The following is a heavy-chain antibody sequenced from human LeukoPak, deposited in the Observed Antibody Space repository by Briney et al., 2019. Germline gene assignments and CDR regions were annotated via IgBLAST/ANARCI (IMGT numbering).Heavy chain of an antibody. V-gene: IGHV3-23*01. D-gene: IGHD6-19*01. CDR3: AKGIYSSGWSYFDY. CDR1: GLPFSNSA. CDR2: LSGSGITT. Sequence: GGSLRSSGAAPGLPFSNSALTWVRRAPGRGRGWVSPLSGSGITTYYADSVKGRFTISRDNSKNTLYLQMNSLRAEDTAVYYCAKGIYSSGWSYFDYWGHGTLVTVSS. J-gene: IGHJ4*01.